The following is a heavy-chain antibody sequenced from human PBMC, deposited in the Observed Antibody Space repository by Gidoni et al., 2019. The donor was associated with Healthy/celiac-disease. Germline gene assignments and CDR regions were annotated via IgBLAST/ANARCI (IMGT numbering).Heavy chain of an antibody. CDR2: ISGSGGST. CDR3: AKDLRKITMIVVVIGPGAFDI. D-gene: IGHD3-22*01. J-gene: IGHJ3*02. V-gene: IGHV3-23*01. CDR1: GFTFSSFA. Sequence: EVQLLESGGGLVQPGGSLRLSCAASGFTFSSFAMSWVRRAPGQGLAGVSAISGSGGSTYYEDSVKGRFTISRDNSKNTLYLQMNSLRAEDTAVYYCAKDLRKITMIVVVIGPGAFDIWGQGTMVTVSS.